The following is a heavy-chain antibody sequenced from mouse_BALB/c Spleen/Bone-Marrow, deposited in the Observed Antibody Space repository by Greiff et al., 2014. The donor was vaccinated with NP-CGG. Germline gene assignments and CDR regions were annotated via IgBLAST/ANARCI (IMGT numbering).Heavy chain of an antibody. Sequence: VQLQQSGAELVKPGASVKLSCTASGFNIKDTYMHWVKQRPEQGLEWIGRIDPASGNTKYDPKFQGKATITADTSSNTAYLQLSSLTSEDTAVYYCARRGDGYYAWFAYWGQGTLVTVSA. CDR3: ARRGDGYYAWFAY. D-gene: IGHD2-3*01. CDR1: GFNIKDTY. V-gene: IGHV14-3*02. J-gene: IGHJ3*01. CDR2: IDPASGNT.